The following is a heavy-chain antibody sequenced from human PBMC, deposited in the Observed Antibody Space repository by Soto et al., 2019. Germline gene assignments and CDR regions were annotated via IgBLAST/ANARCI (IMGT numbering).Heavy chain of an antibody. V-gene: IGHV2-5*02. D-gene: IGHD1-26*01. CDR1: GFSLSTNGVG. CDR3: ARRRDGTYALDY. CDR2: IYWDGDK. J-gene: IGHJ4*02. Sequence: QITLKESGPTLVTPTQTLTLTCTFSGFSLSTNGVGVGWIRQPPGKALEWLALIYWDGDKRYSPSLRSRLTLTKDTSKNQVVLTITNMDPVDTATYYCARRRDGTYALDYWGQGTLVTVAS.